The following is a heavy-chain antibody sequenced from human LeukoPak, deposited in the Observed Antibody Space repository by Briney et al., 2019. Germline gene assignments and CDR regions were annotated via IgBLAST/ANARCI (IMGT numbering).Heavy chain of an antibody. V-gene: IGHV3-7*01. CDR3: AKAYYYDSSGLFDY. CDR1: GFTFSSYW. D-gene: IGHD3-22*01. J-gene: IGHJ4*02. Sequence: GGSLRLSCAASGFTFSSYWMSWVRQAPGKGLEWVANIKQDGSERYYVDSVKGRFTISRDKSKNALYLQMNSLRAEDTAVYYCAKAYYYDSSGLFDYWGQGTLVTVSS. CDR2: IKQDGSER.